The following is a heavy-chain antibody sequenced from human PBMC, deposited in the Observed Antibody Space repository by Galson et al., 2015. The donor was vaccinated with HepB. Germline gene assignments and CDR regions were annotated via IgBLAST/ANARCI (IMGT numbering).Heavy chain of an antibody. CDR1: GFTFDDYA. D-gene: IGHD6-19*01. V-gene: IGHV3-9*01. J-gene: IGHJ4*02. Sequence: SLRLSCAASGFTFDDYAMHWVRQAPGKGLEWVSGISWNSGSIGYADSVKGRFTISRDNSKNTVSLQMNILRADDTAVYYCARGMTVPGLFDYWGQGTLVTVSS. CDR2: ISWNSGSI. CDR3: ARGMTVPGLFDY.